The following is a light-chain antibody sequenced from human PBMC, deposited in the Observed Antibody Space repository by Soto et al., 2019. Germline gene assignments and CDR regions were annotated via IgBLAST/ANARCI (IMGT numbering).Light chain of an antibody. J-gene: IGLJ3*02. CDR3: AAWDDSLKAML. V-gene: IGLV1-40*01. CDR2: GNK. CDR1: GLNIGAGYD. Sequence: QSVLTQPPSVSGALGQRVTISCTGSGLNIGAGYDVHWYQQLPGTAPKVVIYGNKIRPSGVPDRFSGSKSGTAGSLAISGLQSEDEAHYYCAAWDDSLKAMLFGGGTKLTVL.